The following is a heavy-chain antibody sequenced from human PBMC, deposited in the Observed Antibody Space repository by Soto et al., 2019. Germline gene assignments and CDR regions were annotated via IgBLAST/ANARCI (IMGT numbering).Heavy chain of an antibody. CDR2: IYPGDSDT. J-gene: IGHJ6*02. Sequence: GESLKISCKGSGYSFTSYWIGWVRQMPGKGLEWMGIIYPGDSDTRYSPSFQGQVTISADTSISTAYLQWRSLKASDTAMYYCGRQGEYFSYYYYYGMDVWGQGTTVTVSS. CDR3: GRQGEYFSYYYYYGMDV. D-gene: IGHD3-10*01. V-gene: IGHV5-51*01. CDR1: GYSFTSYW.